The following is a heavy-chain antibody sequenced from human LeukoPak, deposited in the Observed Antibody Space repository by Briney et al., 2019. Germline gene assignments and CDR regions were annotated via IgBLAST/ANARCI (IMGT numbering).Heavy chain of an antibody. CDR3: ARGGFLENPDAFDI. V-gene: IGHV4-34*01. Sequence: ASETLSLTCAVYGGSFSGYYWSWIRQPPGKGLEWIGEINHSGSTNYNPSLKSRVTISVDTSKNQFSLKLSSVTAADTAVYYCARGGFLENPDAFDIWGQGTMVTVSS. CDR2: INHSGST. D-gene: IGHD3-3*01. J-gene: IGHJ3*02. CDR1: GGSFSGYY.